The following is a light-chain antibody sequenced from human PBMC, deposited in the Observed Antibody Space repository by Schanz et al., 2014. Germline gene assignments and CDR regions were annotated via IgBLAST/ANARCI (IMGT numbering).Light chain of an antibody. J-gene: IGLJ3*02. CDR2: EGS. V-gene: IGLV2-23*01. CDR3: CSFGGSYTWL. CDR1: SSDVGSYNL. Sequence: QSALTQPASVSGSPGQSITISCTGTSSDVGSYNLVSWYQQHPGKAPKLMIYEGSKRPSGVSNRFSGSKSGNTASLTISGLQAEDEADYYCCSFGGSYTWLFGGGTKVTVL.